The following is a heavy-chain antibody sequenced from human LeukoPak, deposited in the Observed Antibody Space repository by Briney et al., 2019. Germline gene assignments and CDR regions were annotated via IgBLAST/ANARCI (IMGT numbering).Heavy chain of an antibody. CDR1: GGSISSSSDY. D-gene: IGHD1-1*01. CDR3: ARRAYSAAYWKHFDY. Sequence: ETSETLSLTCTVSGGSISSSSDYWGWIRQAPGKGLEWIGSIYYHENTYYNSSLKSRVTISVDTSKNQFSLKLNSVTAADTAVYFCARRAYSAAYWKHFDYWGQGILVTVSS. V-gene: IGHV4-39*01. CDR2: IYYHENT. J-gene: IGHJ4*02.